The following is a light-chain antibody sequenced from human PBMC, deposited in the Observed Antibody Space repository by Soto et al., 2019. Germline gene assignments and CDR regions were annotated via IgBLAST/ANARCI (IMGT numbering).Light chain of an antibody. CDR3: ASYTIKTTYV. V-gene: IGLV2-14*01. Sequence: QSALTQPASVSWSPGQSITISCTGTSVDVCGYNYVSWYQHHPGKAQKLLIFQVSNRPSGVSNRFSGSKSGKTASLTISGIQSEDEADYYCASYTIKTTYVFGSGTKVTVL. CDR2: QVS. CDR1: SVDVCGYNY. J-gene: IGLJ1*01.